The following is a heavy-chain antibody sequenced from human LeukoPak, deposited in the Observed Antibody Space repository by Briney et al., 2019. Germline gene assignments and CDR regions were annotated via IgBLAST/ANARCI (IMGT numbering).Heavy chain of an antibody. CDR2: INPNSGGT. D-gene: IGHD3-10*01. Sequence: ASVKVSCKASGYSFSDYSMHWVRQAPGQGLEWMGRINPNSGGTSYAQNFQGRVSMTRDTSISTTYMELSGLTSDDTAVYYCARGGSGSGYLYYFDYGGQGTLVSVSS. V-gene: IGHV1-2*06. CDR3: ARGGSGSGYLYYFDY. CDR1: GYSFSDYS. J-gene: IGHJ4*02.